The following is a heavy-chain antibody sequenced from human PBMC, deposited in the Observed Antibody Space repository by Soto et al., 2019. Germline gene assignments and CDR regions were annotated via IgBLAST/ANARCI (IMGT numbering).Heavy chain of an antibody. CDR2: INAHNGNT. J-gene: IGHJ4*02. CDR3: ARDLFVGFDY. V-gene: IGHV1-18*01. D-gene: IGHD3-3*01. CDR1: GYTFTSYG. Sequence: QVQLVQSGAEVKKPGASVKVSCKASGYTFTSYGISWVRQAPGQGLEWMGWINAHNGNTKYAQKLRGXVXMXSDTSTSTAYMELRSLRCDDTAVSYCARDLFVGFDYWGQGTLVTVSS.